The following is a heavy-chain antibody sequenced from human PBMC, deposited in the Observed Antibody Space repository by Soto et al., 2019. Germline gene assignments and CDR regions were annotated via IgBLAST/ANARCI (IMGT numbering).Heavy chain of an antibody. V-gene: IGHV3-48*02. D-gene: IGHD2-21*02. CDR1: GFSFSFYA. CDR3: ARVLRPGSDQYRGFDP. CDR2: IKTSTRTI. J-gene: IGHJ5*02. Sequence: EVQVVESGGDLVQPGGSLRLSCVASGFSFSFYAMNWVRQAPGKGLEWISYIKTSTRTIYYADSVKGRFIISTDNAKNTLYLDMDNLREDDTAIYYCARVLRPGSDQYRGFDPWGQGTLVTVSS.